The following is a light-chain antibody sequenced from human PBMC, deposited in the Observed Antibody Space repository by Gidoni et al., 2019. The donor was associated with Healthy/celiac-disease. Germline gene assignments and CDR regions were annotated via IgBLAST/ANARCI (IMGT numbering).Light chain of an antibody. V-gene: IGLV2-14*03. CDR3: SSYTSSSTL. CDR1: SSDVGSYNY. J-gene: IGLJ2*01. Sequence: SALTQPASVSGSPGQSITISCTGTSSDVGSYNYVSWYQHHPDKAPKLMIYDVSNRPSGVSNRFSGSKSGNTASLTISGLQAEDEADYYCSSYTSSSTLFGGGTKLTVL. CDR2: DVS.